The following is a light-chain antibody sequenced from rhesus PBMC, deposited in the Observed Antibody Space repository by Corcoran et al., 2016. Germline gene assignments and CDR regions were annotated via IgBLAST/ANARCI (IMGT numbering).Light chain of an antibody. Sequence: DIQMTQSPSSLSASVGDRVTITCRASETVNNHLHWYQQKPGKAPMFLIYKASTLQSGVPSRFSGSGSGTDFTLTISSLQPADFATYSCPHSSGPPLTFGGGTKVDLK. V-gene: IGKV1-74*01. CDR2: KAS. J-gene: IGKJ4*01. CDR1: ETVNNH. CDR3: PHSSGPPLT.